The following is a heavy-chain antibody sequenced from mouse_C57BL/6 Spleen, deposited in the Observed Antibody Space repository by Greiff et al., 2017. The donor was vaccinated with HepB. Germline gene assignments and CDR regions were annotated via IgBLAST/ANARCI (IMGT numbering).Heavy chain of an antibody. J-gene: IGHJ3*01. Sequence: QVQLQQPGAELVKPGASVKLSCKASGYTFTSYWMQWVKQRPGQGLEWIGEIDPSDSYTNYNQKFKGKATLTVDTSSSTAYMQLSSLTSEDSAVYYCAIYGSAYWGQGTLVTVSA. D-gene: IGHD1-1*02. CDR2: IDPSDSYT. CDR3: AIYGSAY. V-gene: IGHV1-50*01. CDR1: GYTFTSYW.